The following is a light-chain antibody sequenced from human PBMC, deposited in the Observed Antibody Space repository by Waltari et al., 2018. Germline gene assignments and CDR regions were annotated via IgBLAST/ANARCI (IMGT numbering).Light chain of an antibody. CDR2: WAS. CDR3: QQYYSAPYT. Sequence: DTVMTQSPDSLAVSLGERATIHCKSSQSVLYSSNNKNYLAWYQQKPGQPPKLLIYWASTRESGVPDQFSGSGSGTDFTLTISSLQAEDVAVYYCQQYYSAPYTFGQGTKLEIK. CDR1: QSVLYSSNNKNY. V-gene: IGKV4-1*01. J-gene: IGKJ2*01.